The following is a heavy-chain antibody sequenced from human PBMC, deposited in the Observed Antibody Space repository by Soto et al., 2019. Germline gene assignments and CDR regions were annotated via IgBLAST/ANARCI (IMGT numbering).Heavy chain of an antibody. D-gene: IGHD6-13*01. J-gene: IGHJ4*02. CDR2: INHSGST. CDR1: GGSFSGYY. CDR3: ARRRAGSELVRGRLDY. V-gene: IGHV4-34*01. Sequence: PSETLSLTCAAYGGSFSGYYWSWIRQPPGKGLEWIGEINHSGSTNYNPSLKSRVTISVDTSKNQFSLKLSSVTAADTAVYYCARRRAGSELVRGRLDYWGQGTLVTVSS.